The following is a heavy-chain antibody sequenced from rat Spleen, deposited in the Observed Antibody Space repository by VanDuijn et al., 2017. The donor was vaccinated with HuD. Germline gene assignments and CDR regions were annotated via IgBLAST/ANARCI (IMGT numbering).Heavy chain of an antibody. V-gene: IGHV5-20*01. CDR2: ISFDGSTT. CDR3: TTENYWFAY. D-gene: IGHD1-10*01. J-gene: IGHJ3*01. Sequence: EVQLVESDGGLVQPGRSLTLSCAASGFTFSNYDMAWVRQAPTKGPEWVASISFDGSTTYYRDSVKGRFTISRDNTKSTLYLQMNSLRSEDTATYYCTTENYWFAYWGQGTLVTVSS. CDR1: GFTFSNYD.